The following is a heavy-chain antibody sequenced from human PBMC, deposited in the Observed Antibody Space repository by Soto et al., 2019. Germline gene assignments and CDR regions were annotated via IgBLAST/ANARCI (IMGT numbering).Heavy chain of an antibody. CDR2: MTSSSSHT. D-gene: IGHD6-13*01. V-gene: IGHV3-21*01. CDR3: GRVASSSSWTPDY. Sequence: EVQLVESGGGLVKPGGSLRLSCAASGFTFSSYSMNWVRQAPGKGLEWVSSMTSSSSHTYYADSVKGRFTISRDNAKNSLFRQMNSLRAEDTAVYYCGRVASSSSWTPDYLGQGTLVTVSS. J-gene: IGHJ4*02. CDR1: GFTFSSYS.